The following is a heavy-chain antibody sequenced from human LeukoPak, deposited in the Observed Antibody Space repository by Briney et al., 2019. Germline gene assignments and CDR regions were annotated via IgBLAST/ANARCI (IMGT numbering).Heavy chain of an antibody. J-gene: IGHJ6*02. V-gene: IGHV1-8*01. CDR3: ARVPNRRWYSSSWHYGMDV. Sequence: ASVKVSCKASGYTFTSYDINWVRQATGQGLEWMGWMNPNSGNTGYAQKFQGRVTMTRNTSISTAYMELSSLRSEDTAVYYCARVPNRRWYSSSWHYGMDVWGQGTTVTVSS. CDR2: MNPNSGNT. D-gene: IGHD6-13*01. CDR1: GYTFTSYD.